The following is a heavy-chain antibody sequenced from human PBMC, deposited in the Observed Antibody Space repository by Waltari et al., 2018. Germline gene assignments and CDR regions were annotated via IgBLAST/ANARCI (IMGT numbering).Heavy chain of an antibody. CDR3: AGEGSSSLSDFFWFDP. Sequence: QVQLQESGPGLVKPSQTLSLTCTVSGGSISSGGYYWSWIRQHPGKGLEWIGYIYYSGGTLFHPSLKVRVTISVDTSKNPFSLKPSSVTAADTAVFYCAGEGSSSLSDFFWFDPLGQGTPVTVSS. CDR1: GGSISSGGYY. J-gene: IGHJ5*02. V-gene: IGHV4-31*03. CDR2: IYYSGGT. D-gene: IGHD6-13*01.